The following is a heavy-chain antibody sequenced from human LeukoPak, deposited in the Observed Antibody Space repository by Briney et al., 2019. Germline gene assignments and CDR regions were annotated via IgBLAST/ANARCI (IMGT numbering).Heavy chain of an antibody. J-gene: IGHJ4*02. CDR3: ARVVEMATTVDY. CDR2: IYHSRST. CDR1: GYSISSGYY. Sequence: SETLSLTCTVSGYSISSGYYWGWIRQPPGKGLEWIGSIYHSRSTYYNPSLKSRVTISVDTSKNQFSLKLSSVTAADTAVYYCARVVEMATTVDYWGQGTLVTVSS. V-gene: IGHV4-38-2*02. D-gene: IGHD5-24*01.